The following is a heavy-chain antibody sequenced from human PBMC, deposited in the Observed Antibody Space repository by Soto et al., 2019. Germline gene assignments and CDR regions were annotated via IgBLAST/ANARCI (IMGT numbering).Heavy chain of an antibody. Sequence: EVQLVESGGGLVQPGGSLRLSCAASGFTFSSYSMNWVRQAPGKGLEWVSYISSSSSTIYYADSVKGRFTISRDNAKNSLYLQMNSLRAEDTAVYYCARSGTRTDYYYGMDVGGQGTTVTVSS. CDR2: ISSSSSTI. V-gene: IGHV3-48*01. CDR3: ARSGTRTDYYYGMDV. CDR1: GFTFSSYS. D-gene: IGHD1-26*01. J-gene: IGHJ6*02.